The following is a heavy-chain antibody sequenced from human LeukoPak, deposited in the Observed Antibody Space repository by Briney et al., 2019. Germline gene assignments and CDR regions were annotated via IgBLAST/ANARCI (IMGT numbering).Heavy chain of an antibody. CDR1: GFTFSTYW. CDR2: IKSDGSST. J-gene: IGHJ5*02. Sequence: GGSLRLSCAASGFTFSTYWMHWVRQAPGEGLVWVSHIKSDGSSTNYADSVKGRFTISRDNAKNTLYLQMNSLRAEDTAVYYCARRRNDGSNWFDPWGQGTLVTVSS. V-gene: IGHV3-74*01. D-gene: IGHD1-1*01. CDR3: ARRRNDGSNWFDP.